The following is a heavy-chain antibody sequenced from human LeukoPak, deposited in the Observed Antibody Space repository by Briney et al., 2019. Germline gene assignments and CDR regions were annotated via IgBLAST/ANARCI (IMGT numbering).Heavy chain of an antibody. D-gene: IGHD3-22*01. Sequence: SETLSLTCTVSGYSISSGYYWGWIRQPPGMGLEWIGSIYHTGSTYYNPSLKSRVTISVDTSKNQFSLKLSSVTAADTAVYYCARVPSTNYYDSSGYWGYFDYWGQEPLVTVSS. J-gene: IGHJ4*02. V-gene: IGHV4-38-2*02. CDR3: ARVPSTNYYDSSGYWGYFDY. CDR2: IYHTGST. CDR1: GYSISSGYY.